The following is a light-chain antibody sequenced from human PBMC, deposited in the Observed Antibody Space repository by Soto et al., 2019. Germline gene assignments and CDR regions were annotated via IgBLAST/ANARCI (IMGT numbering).Light chain of an antibody. CDR3: SSYAGSNNWV. CDR1: SSDVGGYNY. J-gene: IGLJ3*02. Sequence: QSALTQPPSASGSPGQSVTISCTGTSSDVGGYNYVSWYQHHPGKAPKFMIYEVSKRPSGVPDRFSGSKSGNTASLTVSGLQTEDEADYYCSSYAGSNNWVFGGGTKRTVL. V-gene: IGLV2-8*01. CDR2: EVS.